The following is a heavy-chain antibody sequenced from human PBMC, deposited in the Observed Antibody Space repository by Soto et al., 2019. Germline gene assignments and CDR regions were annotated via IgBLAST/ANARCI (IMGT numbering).Heavy chain of an antibody. CDR2: IYYSGST. CDR1: GGSVSSGSYY. V-gene: IGHV4-61*01. J-gene: IGHJ6*02. D-gene: IGHD3-3*01. CDR3: ARGDYDFWSGYYTAGYYYYGMDV. Sequence: PSETLSLTCTVSGGSVSSGSYYWSWIRQPPGKGLEWIGYIYYSGSTNYNPSLKSRVTISVDTSKNQFSLKLSSVTAADTAAYYCARGDYDFWSGYYTAGYYYYGMDVWGQGTTVTVSS.